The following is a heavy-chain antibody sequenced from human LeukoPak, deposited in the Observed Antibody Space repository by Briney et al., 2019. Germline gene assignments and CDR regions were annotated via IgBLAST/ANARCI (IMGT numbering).Heavy chain of an antibody. J-gene: IGHJ4*02. Sequence: PGGSLRLSCTASGFTFSNYSMNWVRQAPGKGLEWVSFISGSSSTIYYADSVKGRFTISRDNAKNSLYLQMNSLRAEDTALYYCARDPPRSGHYQIDYWGQGTLVTVSS. CDR2: ISGSSSTI. V-gene: IGHV3-48*04. CDR3: ARDPPRSGHYQIDY. D-gene: IGHD3-22*01. CDR1: GFTFSNYS.